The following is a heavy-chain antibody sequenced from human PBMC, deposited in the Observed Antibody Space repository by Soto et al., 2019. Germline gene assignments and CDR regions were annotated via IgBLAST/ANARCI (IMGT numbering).Heavy chain of an antibody. Sequence: GGSLRLSCAASGYTFSSSRMSWVRQAPGKGLEWLSSISSSSNNIYNADSVKGRFTISRDNSKNTLYLQMNSLRAEDTAVYYCAKDDYYDSSGYLPNYFDYWGQGTLVTVSS. J-gene: IGHJ4*02. CDR2: ISSSSNNI. CDR1: GYTFSSSR. D-gene: IGHD3-22*01. V-gene: IGHV3-23*01. CDR3: AKDDYYDSSGYLPNYFDY.